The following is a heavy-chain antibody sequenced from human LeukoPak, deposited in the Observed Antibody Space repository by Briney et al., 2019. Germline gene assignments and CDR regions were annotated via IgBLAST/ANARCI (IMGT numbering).Heavy chain of an antibody. CDR3: ARVADYYDSSGYYFDAFDI. CDR2: IYYSGST. D-gene: IGHD3-22*01. V-gene: IGHV4-30-4*08. Sequence: SQTLSLTCTVSGGSISSGDYYWGWIRQPPGKGLEWIGYIYYSGSTYYNPSLKSRVTISVDTSKNQFSLKLSSVTAAGTAVYYCARVADYYDSSGYYFDAFDIWGQGTMVTVSS. CDR1: GGSISSGDYY. J-gene: IGHJ3*02.